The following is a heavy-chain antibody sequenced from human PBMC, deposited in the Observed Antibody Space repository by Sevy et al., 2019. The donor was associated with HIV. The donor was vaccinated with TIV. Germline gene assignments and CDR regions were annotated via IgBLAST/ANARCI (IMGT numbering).Heavy chain of an antibody. CDR1: GFTFSGYS. J-gene: IGHJ6*02. D-gene: IGHD2-15*01. Sequence: GGSLRLSCAASGFTFSGYSMNWVHQAPGTGLEWVANIKDDGSEKYYVDSVKGRFTISRDNAKNSLYLQINSLRAEDTAVYYCARHCSGGSCYSLLPHYYYGMDVWGQGTTVTVSS. CDR2: IKDDGSEK. CDR3: ARHCSGGSCYSLLPHYYYGMDV. V-gene: IGHV3-7*01.